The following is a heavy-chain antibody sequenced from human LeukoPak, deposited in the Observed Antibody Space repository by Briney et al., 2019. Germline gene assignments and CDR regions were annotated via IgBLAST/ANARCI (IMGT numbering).Heavy chain of an antibody. J-gene: IGHJ4*02. CDR2: IYYSGST. V-gene: IGHV4-31*03. D-gene: IGHD2-15*01. CDR3: ARVCSGGSCLD. Sequence: SETLSLTCTVSGDSISSGGYYWSWIRQHPGKRLQWIGYIYYSGSTFYKPSLKSRVTISVDTSKNQFSLKLSSVTAADTAVYYCARVCSGGSCLDWGQGTLVTVSS. CDR1: GDSISSGGYY.